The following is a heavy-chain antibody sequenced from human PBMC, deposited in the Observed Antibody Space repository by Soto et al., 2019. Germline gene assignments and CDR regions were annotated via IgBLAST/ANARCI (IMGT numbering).Heavy chain of an antibody. CDR2: IYYSGRT. V-gene: IGHV4-30-4*01. Sequence: PSETLSLTCTVPGGSISSDDYYWSWIRQPPGKGLEWTGYIYYSGRTDYNPSLKSRVIISIDTSKNQFSLNLNSVTAADTAVYYCARELSNSPDYFDYWGQGTLVTVSS. D-gene: IGHD6-6*01. CDR1: GGSISSDDYY. J-gene: IGHJ4*02. CDR3: ARELSNSPDYFDY.